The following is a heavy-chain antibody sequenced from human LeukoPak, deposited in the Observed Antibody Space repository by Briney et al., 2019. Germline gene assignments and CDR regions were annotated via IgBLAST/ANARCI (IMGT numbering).Heavy chain of an antibody. J-gene: IGHJ4*02. CDR1: GFTVSSNY. CDR2: MYSDGSA. Sequence: PGGPLRLSCAASGFTVSSNYMSWVRQAPGKGLEWVSVMYSDGSAYYADSVKGRFTISRDSSKNRLFLQMNSLRAEDTAVYFCARTVAMTGIDYFDRWGQGTLVTVS. D-gene: IGHD6-19*01. V-gene: IGHV3-53*01. CDR3: ARTVAMTGIDYFDR.